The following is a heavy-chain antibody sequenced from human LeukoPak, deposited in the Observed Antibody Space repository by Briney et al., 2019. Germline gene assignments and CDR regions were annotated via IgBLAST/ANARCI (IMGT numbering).Heavy chain of an antibody. D-gene: IGHD5-18*01. CDR1: GFTFSSYA. Sequence: PGRSLRLSCAASGFTFSSYAMHWVRQAPGKGLEWVAVISYDGSNKYYADSVKGRFTISRDNSKNTLYLRMNSLRAEDTAVYYCASDIRGYSYGYFDYWGQGTLVTVSS. CDR2: ISYDGSNK. CDR3: ASDIRGYSYGYFDY. J-gene: IGHJ4*02. V-gene: IGHV3-30*04.